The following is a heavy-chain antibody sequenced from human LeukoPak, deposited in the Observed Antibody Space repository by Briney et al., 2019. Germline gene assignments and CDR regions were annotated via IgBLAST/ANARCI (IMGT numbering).Heavy chain of an antibody. CDR1: GFTFSSYG. J-gene: IGHJ4*02. Sequence: GGSLRLSCAASGFTFSSYGMSWVRQAPGKGLEWVSAISGSGGSTYYADSVKGRFTISRDNSKNTLHLQMNSLRAEDTAVYYCAKDHGTMVRGVRSSFGYWGQGTLVTVSS. CDR3: AKDHGTMVRGVRSSFGY. CDR2: ISGSGGST. V-gene: IGHV3-23*01. D-gene: IGHD3-10*01.